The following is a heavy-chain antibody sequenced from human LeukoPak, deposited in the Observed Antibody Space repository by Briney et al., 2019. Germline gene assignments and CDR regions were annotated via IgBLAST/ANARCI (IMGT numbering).Heavy chain of an antibody. CDR1: GGSINSGSYF. Sequence: SQTLSLTCTLSGGSINSGSYFGSWIRQHAGKGLEWIGRIQASGSTSYNPSLKSRIIISIDTSNNQFSMKLSSVTAADTGVYYCASGFNNAWEVQAYWGQGTLVTVSS. CDR2: IQASGST. D-gene: IGHD2-2*01. CDR3: ASGFNNAWEVQAY. V-gene: IGHV4-61*02. J-gene: IGHJ4*02.